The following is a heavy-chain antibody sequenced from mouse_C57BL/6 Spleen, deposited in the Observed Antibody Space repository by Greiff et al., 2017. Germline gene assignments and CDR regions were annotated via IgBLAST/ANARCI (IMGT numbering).Heavy chain of an antibody. CDR1: GFTFSDYG. D-gene: IGHD4-1*01. J-gene: IGHJ2*01. Sequence: EVMLVESGGGLVKPGGSLKLSCAASGFTFSDYGMHWVRQAPEKGLEWVAYISSGSSTIYYADTVKGRFTISRDNAKITLFLQMTSLRAEDTAMYYCARKETGHYFDYWGQGTTLTVSS. CDR3: ARKETGHYFDY. V-gene: IGHV5-17*01. CDR2: ISSGSSTI.